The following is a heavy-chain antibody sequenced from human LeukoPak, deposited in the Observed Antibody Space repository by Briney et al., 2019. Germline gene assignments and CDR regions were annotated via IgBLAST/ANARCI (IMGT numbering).Heavy chain of an antibody. CDR3: ARGSPNYYDSSGYG. Sequence: SETLSLTCAVSGGSISSSNWWSWVRQPPGKGLEWIGEIYHSGSTNYNPSLKSRVTISVDKSKNRFSLKLSSVTAAGTAVYYCARGSPNYYDSSGYGWGQGTLVTVSS. V-gene: IGHV4-4*02. J-gene: IGHJ1*01. D-gene: IGHD3-22*01. CDR2: IYHSGST. CDR1: GGSISSSNW.